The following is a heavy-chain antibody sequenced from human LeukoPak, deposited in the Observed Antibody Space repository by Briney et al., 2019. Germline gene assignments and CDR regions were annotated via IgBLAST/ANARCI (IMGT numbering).Heavy chain of an antibody. Sequence: GGPLRLSCLTSGFTFSTNAMSWVRQAPGKGLEWISGISGSGASTYYADSVTGRFTISRDDSRNTLYLQMNSLRGDDTAVYYCAKDVGKWESLHFFDYWGQGTLVTVSS. V-gene: IGHV3-23*01. CDR1: GFTFSTNA. D-gene: IGHD1-26*01. CDR3: AKDVGKWESLHFFDY. CDR2: ISGSGAST. J-gene: IGHJ4*02.